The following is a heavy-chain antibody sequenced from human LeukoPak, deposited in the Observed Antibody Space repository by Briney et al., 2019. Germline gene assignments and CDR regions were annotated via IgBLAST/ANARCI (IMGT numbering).Heavy chain of an antibody. Sequence: GRSLRLSCAASGFTFSSYGMHWVRQAPGKGLEWVAVISYDGSNKYYADSVKGRFTISRDNSKNTLYPQMNSLSAEDTAVYYCARDPEGTYGGNPHFDYWGQGTLVTVSS. V-gene: IGHV3-30*03. CDR2: ISYDGSNK. CDR3: ARDPEGTYGGNPHFDY. J-gene: IGHJ4*02. CDR1: GFTFSSYG. D-gene: IGHD4-23*01.